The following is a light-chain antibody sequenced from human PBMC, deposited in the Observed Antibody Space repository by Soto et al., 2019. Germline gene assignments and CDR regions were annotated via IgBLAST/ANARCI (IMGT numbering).Light chain of an antibody. Sequence: DIQMTHSPSSLSASVGDRVTITCQASQGIDMFLNWFQQKPGKAPKLLIYKASTLKSGVPSRFSGSGSGTEFTLTISSLQPDDFATYYCQHYNSYSEAFGQGTKVDIK. CDR2: KAS. CDR1: QGIDMF. J-gene: IGKJ1*01. V-gene: IGKV1-5*03. CDR3: QHYNSYSEA.